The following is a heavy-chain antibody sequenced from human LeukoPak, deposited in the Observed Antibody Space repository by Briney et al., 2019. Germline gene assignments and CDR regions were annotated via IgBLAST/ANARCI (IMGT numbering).Heavy chain of an antibody. J-gene: IGHJ5*02. CDR1: GFIFSSYW. Sequence: GGSLRLFCAASGFIFSSYWMHCVRQARGKGLVWVSRFNSDGSTTNYADSVKGRFIISRDNAKNTPYLQMNNLRAEDTAVYYCTKNSDTSIYLRWFDPWGQGTLVTVSS. CDR2: FNSDGSTT. D-gene: IGHD3-22*01. CDR3: TKNSDTSIYLRWFDP. V-gene: IGHV3-74*01.